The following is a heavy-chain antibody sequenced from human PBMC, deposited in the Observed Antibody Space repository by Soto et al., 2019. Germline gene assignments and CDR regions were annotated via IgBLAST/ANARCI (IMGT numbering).Heavy chain of an antibody. V-gene: IGHV4-34*01. CDR2: INHSGST. Sequence: QVQLQQWGAGLLKPSETLSLTCAVYGGSFSGYYWSWIRQPPGKGLERIGEINHSGSTKYNPSLKCIVTISVDTSKNQFSLKLSSVTAADTAVYYCARHSLGWWGHFYPWGQGTLVTVSS. D-gene: IGHD6-19*01. CDR1: GGSFSGYY. J-gene: IGHJ5*02. CDR3: ARHSLGWWGHFYP.